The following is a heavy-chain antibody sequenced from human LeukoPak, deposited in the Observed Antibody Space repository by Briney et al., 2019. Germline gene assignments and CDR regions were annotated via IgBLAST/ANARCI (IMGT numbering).Heavy chain of an antibody. CDR1: GFTFSIYS. CDR3: ARREDGYNPVDF. Sequence: GGSLRLSCAASGFTFSIYSMNWVRQAPGKGLEWVSSISGSSSYIQYAGSVEGRFTISRDNAKNSLYLQMNSLRVEDTAVYYCARREDGYNPVDFWGQGTLVTVSS. J-gene: IGHJ4*02. D-gene: IGHD5-24*01. V-gene: IGHV3-21*06. CDR2: ISGSSSYI.